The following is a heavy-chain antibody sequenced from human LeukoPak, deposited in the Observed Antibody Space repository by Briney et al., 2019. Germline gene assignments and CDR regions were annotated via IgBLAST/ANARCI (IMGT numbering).Heavy chain of an antibody. D-gene: IGHD1-26*01. CDR1: GFTFDDYT. CDR3: AKYFPTTFYFDY. Sequence: GGSLRLSCAASGFTFDDYTMHWVRHAPGKGLEWVSGISWNSGIIAYADSVKGRFTISRDNTKNSLYLQMNSLRAEDTALYYCAKYFPTTFYFDYWGQGTLVTVSS. V-gene: IGHV3-9*01. J-gene: IGHJ4*02. CDR2: ISWNSGII.